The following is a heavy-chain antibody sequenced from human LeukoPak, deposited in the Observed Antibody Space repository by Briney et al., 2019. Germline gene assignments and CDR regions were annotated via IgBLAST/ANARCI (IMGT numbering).Heavy chain of an antibody. Sequence: GGPLTLPCAASGFTFSNYDVSWARHAPGKGLEWVSTISDSGCDTYYAVPEKGRFTISRDNSKNTLYLQMNSLRAEDTAVYYCAKAEVWFGESYYFDYWGQGTLVTVSS. D-gene: IGHD3-10*01. CDR1: GFTFSNYD. CDR2: ISDSGCDT. V-gene: IGHV3-23*01. J-gene: IGHJ4*02. CDR3: AKAEVWFGESYYFDY.